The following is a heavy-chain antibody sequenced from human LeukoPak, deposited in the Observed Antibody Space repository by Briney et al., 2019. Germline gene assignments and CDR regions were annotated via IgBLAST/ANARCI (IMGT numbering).Heavy chain of an antibody. CDR2: IYSGGST. D-gene: IGHD3-9*01. V-gene: IGHV3-53*01. J-gene: IGHJ6*03. Sequence: GGSLRLSCAASGFTVSTNYMSWVRQAPGKGLEWVSLIYSGGSTYYADSVKGRFTISRDNSKNTLYLQMNSLRAEDTAVYYCARESPPSANYDILTGYSSGYMDVWGKGTTVTVSS. CDR3: ARESPPSANYDILTGYSSGYMDV. CDR1: GFTVSTNY.